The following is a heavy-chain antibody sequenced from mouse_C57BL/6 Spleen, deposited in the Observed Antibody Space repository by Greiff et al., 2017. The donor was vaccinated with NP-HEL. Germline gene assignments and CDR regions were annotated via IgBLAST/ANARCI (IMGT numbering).Heavy chain of an antibody. CDR2: ISSGGDYI. J-gene: IGHJ4*01. V-gene: IGHV5-9-1*02. D-gene: IGHD2-5*01. CDR1: GFTFSSYA. Sequence: EVMLVESGEGLVKPGGSLKLSCAASGFTFSSYAMSWVRQTPEKRLEWVAYISSGGDYIYYADTVKGRFTISRDNARNTLYLQMSSLKSEDTAMYYCTRDQSNYDAMDYWGQGTSVTVSS. CDR3: TRDQSNYDAMDY.